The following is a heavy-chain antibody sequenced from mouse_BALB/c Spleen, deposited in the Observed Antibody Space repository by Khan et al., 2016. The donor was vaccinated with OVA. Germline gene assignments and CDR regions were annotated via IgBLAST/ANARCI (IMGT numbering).Heavy chain of an antibody. CDR1: AYTFTNYG. Sequence: QIQLVQSGPELKKPGETVKISCKASAYTFTNYGMNWVKQAPGKGLKWMGWINTYTGEPTYTDDFTGRFAFSLETSASTAYLQINNLKNEDMATDFCASGASYWYFDVWGAGTTVTVSS. CDR3: ASGASYWYFDV. J-gene: IGHJ1*01. CDR2: INTYTGEP. V-gene: IGHV9-1*02.